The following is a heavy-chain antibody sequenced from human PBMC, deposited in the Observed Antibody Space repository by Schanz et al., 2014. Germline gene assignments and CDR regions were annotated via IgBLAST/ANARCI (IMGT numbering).Heavy chain of an antibody. Sequence: EVQLVESGGGLVQPGGSLRLSCAASGFTFSDSWMHWVRQAPGKGLVWVSRTSNDGSFTTFADSVKGRFTISRDNAKNTLYLQMNSLRVEDTAVYYCARQPGRITVSGVVSNWFDPWGQGTLVTVSS. CDR3: ARQPGRITVSGVVSNWFDP. CDR2: TSNDGSFT. J-gene: IGHJ5*02. CDR1: GFTFSDSW. D-gene: IGHD3-3*01. V-gene: IGHV3-74*01.